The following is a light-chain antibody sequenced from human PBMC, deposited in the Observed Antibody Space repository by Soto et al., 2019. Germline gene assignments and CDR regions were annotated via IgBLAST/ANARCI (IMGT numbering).Light chain of an antibody. Sequence: QPVLTQPASVSGSPGQSITISCTGTNSDIGGYNYVSWYQHLPGKAPKLLIYGVTNRPSGVSSRFSGSKSGNTASLTISGLQAEDEADYYCTSYTSITILVFGGGTKLTVL. CDR1: NSDIGGYNY. J-gene: IGLJ2*01. CDR3: TSYTSITILV. CDR2: GVT. V-gene: IGLV2-14*01.